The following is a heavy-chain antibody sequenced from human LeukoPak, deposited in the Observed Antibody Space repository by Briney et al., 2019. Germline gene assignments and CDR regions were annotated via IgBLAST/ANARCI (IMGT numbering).Heavy chain of an antibody. CDR2: LSSSGSTI. V-gene: IGHV3-48*03. CDR1: GFTFSSYE. D-gene: IGHD3-10*01. CDR3: ARTNMVRGVIVTPALDY. Sequence: PGGSLRLSCAASGFTFSSYEMNWVRQAPGKGLEWVSYLSSSGSTIYYADSVKGRFTISRDNAKNSLYLQMNSLRAEDTAVYYCARTNMVRGVIVTPALDYWGQGTLVTVSS. J-gene: IGHJ4*02.